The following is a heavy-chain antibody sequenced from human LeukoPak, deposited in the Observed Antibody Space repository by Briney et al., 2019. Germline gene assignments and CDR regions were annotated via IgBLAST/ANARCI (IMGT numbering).Heavy chain of an antibody. D-gene: IGHD3-10*01. CDR3: AKSLYGSGSYYNWFDP. Sequence: PSETLSLTCIVSGGSISSSRDYWAWIRQPPGKGLEWIANIYYSGSTYYSPSLKSRVIISVDTSKNQFSLKLSSVAAADTAVYHCAKSLYGSGSYYNWFDPWGQGTLVTVSS. CDR1: GGSISSSRDY. V-gene: IGHV4-39*01. J-gene: IGHJ5*02. CDR2: IYYSGST.